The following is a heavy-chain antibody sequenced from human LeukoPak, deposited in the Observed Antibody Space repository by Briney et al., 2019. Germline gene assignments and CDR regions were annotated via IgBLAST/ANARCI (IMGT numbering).Heavy chain of an antibody. Sequence: PGGSLRLSCAASGFTFSSYWMHWVRQAPGKGLVWVSRINSDGSSTSYADSVKGRFTISRDNAKNTLYLQMNSLKTEDTAVYYCTTDYYYDSSGYYSKFDYWGQGTLVTVSS. CDR2: INSDGSST. CDR3: TTDYYYDSSGYYSKFDY. CDR1: GFTFSSYW. J-gene: IGHJ4*02. V-gene: IGHV3-74*01. D-gene: IGHD3-22*01.